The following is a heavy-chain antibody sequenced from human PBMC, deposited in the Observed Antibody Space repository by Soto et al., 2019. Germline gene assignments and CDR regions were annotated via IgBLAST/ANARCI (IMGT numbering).Heavy chain of an antibody. J-gene: IGHJ4*02. CDR2: INHSGST. V-gene: IGHV4-34*01. CDR1: FGSFSVYY. D-gene: IGHD2-8*01. CDR3: ARAGEAVYATPYFDY. Sequence: SETLSLTCAVYFGSFSVYYLSWSRQPPGKGLEWIGEINHSGSTNYNPSLKSRVTISVDTSKNQFSLKLSSVTAADTAVYYCARAGEAVYATPYFDYWGQGTLVTVYS.